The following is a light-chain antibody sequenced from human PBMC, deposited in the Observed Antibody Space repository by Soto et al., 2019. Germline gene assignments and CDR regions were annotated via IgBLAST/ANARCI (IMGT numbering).Light chain of an antibody. J-gene: IGKJ1*01. V-gene: IGKV3-20*01. CDR2: GAS. Sequence: RRAPIALTPPRGPRPTLSCRASQSVSNNYLAWYQQKPGQAPRLLIYGASNRATGIPDRFSGSGSGTDFTHTISIQEPDVLAVYYCQPAVRSGRFGHRTMVDIK. CDR1: QSVSNNY. CDR3: QPAVRSGR.